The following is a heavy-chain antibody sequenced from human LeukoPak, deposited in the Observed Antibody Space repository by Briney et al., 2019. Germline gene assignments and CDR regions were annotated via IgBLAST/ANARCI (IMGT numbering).Heavy chain of an antibody. D-gene: IGHD6-13*01. CDR3: AKVASIAAAGEFGS. CDR2: IRYDGSGK. CDR1: GFTFSSYG. Sequence: PGGSLRLSCAASGFTFSSYGMHWVRQAPGKELEWVAFIRYDGSGKYYGDSVKGRFTISRDISKNTLHLQMNSLRAEDTAVYYCAKVASIAAAGEFGSWGQGTLVTVSS. V-gene: IGHV3-30*02. J-gene: IGHJ4*02.